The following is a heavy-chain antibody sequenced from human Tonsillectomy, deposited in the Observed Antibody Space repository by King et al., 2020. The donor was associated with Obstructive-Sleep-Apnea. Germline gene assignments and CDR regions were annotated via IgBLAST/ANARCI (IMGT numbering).Heavy chain of an antibody. CDR3: AKESDLWFGELTDGIPPRYYYGMDV. Sequence: VQLVESGGGVVQPGRSLRLSCAASGFTFSSYGMHWVRQAPGKGLEWVAVISYDGSNKYYADSVKGRFTISRDNSKNTLYLQMNSLRAEDTAVYYCAKESDLWFGELTDGIPPRYYYGMDVWGQGTTVTVSS. CDR2: ISYDGSNK. D-gene: IGHD3-10*01. CDR1: GFTFSSYG. J-gene: IGHJ6*02. V-gene: IGHV3-30*18.